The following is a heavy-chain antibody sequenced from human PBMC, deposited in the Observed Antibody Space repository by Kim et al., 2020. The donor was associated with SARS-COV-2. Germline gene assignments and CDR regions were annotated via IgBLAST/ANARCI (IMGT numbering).Heavy chain of an antibody. D-gene: IGHD3-10*01. CDR2: ISYDGSNK. CDR1: GFTFSSYG. J-gene: IGHJ6*02. V-gene: IGHV3-30*18. Sequence: GGSLRLSCAASGFTFSSYGMHWVRQAPGKGLEWVAVISYDGSNKYYADSVKGRFTISRDNSKNTLYLQMNSLRAEDTAVYYCAKDRTLLWFGDSRGRATYGMDVWGQGTTVTVSS. CDR3: AKDRTLLWFGDSRGRATYGMDV.